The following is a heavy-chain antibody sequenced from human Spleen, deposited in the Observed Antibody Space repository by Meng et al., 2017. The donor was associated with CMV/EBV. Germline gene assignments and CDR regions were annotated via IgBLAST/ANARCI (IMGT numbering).Heavy chain of an antibody. V-gene: IGHV3-30-3*01. CDR1: GFTFSSYA. CDR3: ARDRATVTPRAAFDI. J-gene: IGHJ3*02. Sequence: GGSLRLSCAASGFTFSSYAMHWVRQAPGKGLEWVAVISYDGSNEYYADFVKGRFTISRDNSKNTLYLQMNSLRAEDTAVYYCARDRATVTPRAAFDIWGQGTMVTVSS. D-gene: IGHD4-17*01. CDR2: ISYDGSNE.